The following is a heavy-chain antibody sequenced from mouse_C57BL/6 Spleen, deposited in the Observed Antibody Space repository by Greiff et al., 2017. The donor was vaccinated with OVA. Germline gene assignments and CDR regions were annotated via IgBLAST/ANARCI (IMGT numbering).Heavy chain of an antibody. Sequence: QVQLQQPGAELVKPGASVKMSCKASGYTFTSYWITWVKQRPGQGLEWIGDIYPGSGSTNYNEKFKSKATLTVDTSSSTAYMQLSSLTSEDSAVYYCARDPGTFGYFDVWGTGTTVTVSS. J-gene: IGHJ1*03. CDR2: IYPGSGST. D-gene: IGHD4-1*01. CDR1: GYTFTSYW. CDR3: ARDPGTFGYFDV. V-gene: IGHV1-55*01.